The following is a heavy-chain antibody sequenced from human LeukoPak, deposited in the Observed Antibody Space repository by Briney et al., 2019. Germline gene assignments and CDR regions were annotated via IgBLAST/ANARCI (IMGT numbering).Heavy chain of an antibody. Sequence: SETLSLTCTVSGDSISSHDYYWGWIRQHPGKGLEWIGYIYYSGTTYYNPSLESRVTLSVDTSKNQFSLRLSSVTAADTAVYYCARYRDSGGRLAFDIWGQGIMATVSS. D-gene: IGHD2-15*01. J-gene: IGHJ3*02. V-gene: IGHV4-31*03. CDR3: ARYRDSGGRLAFDI. CDR1: GDSISSHDYY. CDR2: IYYSGTT.